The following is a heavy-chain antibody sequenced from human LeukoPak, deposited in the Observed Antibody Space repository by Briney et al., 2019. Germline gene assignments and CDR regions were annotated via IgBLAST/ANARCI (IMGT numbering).Heavy chain of an antibody. V-gene: IGHV4-30-2*01. CDR3: ARDAHYDYVLDV. J-gene: IGHJ6*02. CDR2: IYHSGST. D-gene: IGHD3-22*01. CDR1: GGSISSGGYY. Sequence: PSETLSLTCTVSGGSISSGGYYWSWIRQPPGKGLEWIGYIYHSGSTYYNPSLKSRVTISVDRSKNQFSLKLSSVTAADTAVYYCARDAHYDYVLDVWGQGTTVTVSS.